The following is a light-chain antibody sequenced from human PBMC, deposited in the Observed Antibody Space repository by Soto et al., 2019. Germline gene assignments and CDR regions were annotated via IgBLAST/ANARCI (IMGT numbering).Light chain of an antibody. J-gene: IGLJ1*01. V-gene: IGLV2-14*01. CDR1: SSDIGGYNY. Sequence: QSALTQPASVSGSPGQSITISCTGGSSDIGGYNYVSWFQQHPGKAPKLMIYEVTNRPSGVSNRFSGSKSGSTASLTISGLKAEDEADYYCSSYTSSNTLVFGTGTKLTVL. CDR2: EVT. CDR3: SSYTSSNTLV.